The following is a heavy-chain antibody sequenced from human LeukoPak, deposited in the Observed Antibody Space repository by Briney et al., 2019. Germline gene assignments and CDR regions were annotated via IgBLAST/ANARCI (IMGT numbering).Heavy chain of an antibody. CDR2: INPNSGGT. CDR1: GYTFTGYY. D-gene: IGHD3-22*01. CDR3: AREETDFGSSGYYFN. J-gene: IGHJ4*02. Sequence: ASVKVSCKASGYTFTGYYMHWVRQAPGQGLEWMGWINPNSGGTNYAQKFQGRVTMTRDTSISTAYMELSRLRSDDTAVYYCAREETDFGSSGYYFNWGQGTLVAVSS. V-gene: IGHV1-2*02.